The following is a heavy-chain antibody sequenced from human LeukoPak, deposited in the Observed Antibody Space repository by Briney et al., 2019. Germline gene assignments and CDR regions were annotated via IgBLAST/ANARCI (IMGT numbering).Heavy chain of an antibody. Sequence: PSETLPLTCTVSGGSISSYFWSWIRQPPGKGLEWIGYIYYSGSTNYNPSLKSRVTISVDTSKNQFSLKLSSVTAADTAVYYCARQPPYGHGVDYWGQGTLVTVSS. CDR3: ARQPPYGHGVDY. D-gene: IGHD3-10*01. J-gene: IGHJ4*02. CDR1: GGSISSYF. CDR2: IYYSGST. V-gene: IGHV4-59*08.